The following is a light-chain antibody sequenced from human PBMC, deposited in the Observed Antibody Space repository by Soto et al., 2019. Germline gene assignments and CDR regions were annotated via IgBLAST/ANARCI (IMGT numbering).Light chain of an antibody. CDR2: GXX. CDR3: KQYGSAGT. Sequence: EIVMTQSPATLSVSPGERATLSCRASQSVSNYLAWYQQKPGQXPXLXXXGXXXGATGIXDRFSGSGSGTDLTLTISRPEPEEFAGYYCKQYGSAGTFGEGTKVDI. V-gene: IGKV3-20*01. J-gene: IGKJ4*02. CDR1: QSVSNY.